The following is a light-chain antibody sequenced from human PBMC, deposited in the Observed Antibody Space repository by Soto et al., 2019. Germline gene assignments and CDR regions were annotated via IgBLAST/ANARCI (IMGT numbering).Light chain of an antibody. Sequence: DIQMTQSPSSLSASVGDRVTITCRARQGITNYLAWYQQNPGKVHKLLIYAASTLQSGVPSRFSGSGSGTAFTLTISILQPEDVANYYCQEYNRSPFTFGPGTKVDIK. CDR3: QEYNRSPFT. CDR2: AAS. CDR1: QGITNY. J-gene: IGKJ3*01. V-gene: IGKV1-27*01.